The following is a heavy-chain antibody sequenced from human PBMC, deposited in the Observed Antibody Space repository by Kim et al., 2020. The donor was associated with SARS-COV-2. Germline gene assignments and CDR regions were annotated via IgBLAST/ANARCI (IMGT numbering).Heavy chain of an antibody. CDR2: IKQDGSEK. CDR1: GFTLTTYW. V-gene: IGHV3-7*03. CDR3: ARGGFYFGA. Sequence: GGSLRLSCAASGFTLTTYWMSWVRQAPGKGLEWVANIKQDGSEKNYVDSVKGRFTISRDNAKNSLFLQMSSLSAEDTAIYYCARGGFYFGAWGQGMLVTVSS. D-gene: IGHD3-22*01. J-gene: IGHJ5*02.